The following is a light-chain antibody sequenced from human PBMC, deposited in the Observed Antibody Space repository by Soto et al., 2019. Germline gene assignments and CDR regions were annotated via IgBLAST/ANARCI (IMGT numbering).Light chain of an antibody. CDR1: SRDVGGYNY. CDR2: EVS. CDR3: SSYTSSSTYV. Sequence: QSVLTQPASVSGSPGQSITISCTGTSRDVGGYNYVSWYQHHPGKAPKLLIYEVSNRPSGVSNRFSASKSDNTASLTISGLQTEDEADYYCSSYTSSSTYVFGTPTKLTVL. J-gene: IGLJ1*01. V-gene: IGLV2-14*01.